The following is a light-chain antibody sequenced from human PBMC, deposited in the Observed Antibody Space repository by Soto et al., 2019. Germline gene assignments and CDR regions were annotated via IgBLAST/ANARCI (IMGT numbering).Light chain of an antibody. CDR1: SSNIGAGYD. V-gene: IGLV1-40*01. CDR2: GNT. Sequence: QAVVTQPPSVSGAPGQRVTISCTGSSSNIGAGYDVHWYQQVPGRAPTVLIYGNTNRPSGVPDRFSGTKSGTSASLAITGLQADDEADYYCQSYDSSLSGSIFGGGTKLTVL. J-gene: IGLJ2*01. CDR3: QSYDSSLSGSI.